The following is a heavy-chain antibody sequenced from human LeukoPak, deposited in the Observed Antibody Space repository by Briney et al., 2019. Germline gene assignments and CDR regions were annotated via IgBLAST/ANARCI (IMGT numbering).Heavy chain of an antibody. CDR1: GFTFSSYG. Sequence: GGSLRLSCAASGFTFSSYGMHWVRQAPGKGLEWVAVISYDGSNKYYADSVKGRLTISRDNSKNTLYLQMNSLRAEDTAVYYCAKEPPVVGGWYDYWGQGTLVTVSS. D-gene: IGHD6-19*01. J-gene: IGHJ4*02. V-gene: IGHV3-30*18. CDR3: AKEPPVVGGWYDY. CDR2: ISYDGSNK.